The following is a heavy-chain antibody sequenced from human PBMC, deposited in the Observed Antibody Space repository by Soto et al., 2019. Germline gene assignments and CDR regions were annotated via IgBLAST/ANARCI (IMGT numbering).Heavy chain of an antibody. CDR1: GFTFSSFT. D-gene: IGHD4-4*01. Sequence: QVQLVESGGGVVPPGRSLRLSCAASGFTFSSFTMHWVRQAPGKGLEWVAVISYDDGDNQYYADSVQGRFTISRDNSKNTLYLTMNSLRPEDTAVYYCARTTVVSGTPDFDYWGQGTLVTVSS. CDR2: ISYDDGDNQ. CDR3: ARTTVVSGTPDFDY. J-gene: IGHJ4*02. V-gene: IGHV3-30-3*01.